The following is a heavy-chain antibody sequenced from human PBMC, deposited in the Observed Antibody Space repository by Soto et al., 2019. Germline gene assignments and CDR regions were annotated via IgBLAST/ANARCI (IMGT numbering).Heavy chain of an antibody. J-gene: IGHJ6*02. Sequence: GGSLRLSCVASGITFNKYVMSWVRQAPGKGLEFVSIISGSGDAIDYADSVKGRFTISRDNSRNTLYLQLNSLRADDTALYYYYYGMDVWGQGTTVTVSS. CDR1: GITFNKYV. CDR3: YYGMDV. V-gene: IGHV3-23*01. CDR2: ISGSGDAI.